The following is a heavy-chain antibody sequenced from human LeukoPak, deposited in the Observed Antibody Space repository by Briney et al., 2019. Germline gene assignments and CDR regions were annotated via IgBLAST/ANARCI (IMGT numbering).Heavy chain of an antibody. CDR2: ISGNGEST. CDR1: GFTFSRYT. CDR3: VRNYGSDY. J-gene: IGHJ4*02. Sequence: GGSLRPSCSASGFTFSRYTMHWVRQAPGKGLEYVSGISGNGESTYYADSVKGGFTISRDNSKNTLYLQMSSLRAEDTAVYYCVRNYGSDYWGQGTLVTVSS. D-gene: IGHD1-7*01. V-gene: IGHV3-64D*09.